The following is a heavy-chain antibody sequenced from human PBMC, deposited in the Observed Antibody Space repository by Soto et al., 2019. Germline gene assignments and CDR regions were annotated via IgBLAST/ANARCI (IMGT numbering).Heavy chain of an antibody. J-gene: IGHJ4*02. CDR2: ISYDGSNK. V-gene: IGHV3-30-3*01. CDR1: GFTFSSYA. CDR3: ARDQEEYSSSSYFDY. D-gene: IGHD6-6*01. Sequence: QVQLVESGGGVVQPGRSLRLSCAASGFTFSSYAMHWVRQAPGKGLEWVAVISYDGSNKYYADSVKGRFTISRDNSKNTLYLQMNSLRAEDTAVDYCARDQEEYSSSSYFDYWGQGTLVTVSS.